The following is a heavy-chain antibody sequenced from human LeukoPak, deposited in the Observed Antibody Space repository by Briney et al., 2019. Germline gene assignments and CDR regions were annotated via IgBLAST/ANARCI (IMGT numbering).Heavy chain of an antibody. J-gene: IGHJ5*02. D-gene: IGHD6-19*01. Sequence: GASVKVSCKVSGYTLTELSMHWVRQAPGKGLEWMGGFDPEDGETIYAQKFQGRVTMTEDTSTDTAYMELSSLRSEDTAVYYCATSWNEAGTLSNWFDPWGQGTLVTVSS. CDR1: GYTLTELS. CDR2: FDPEDGET. V-gene: IGHV1-24*01. CDR3: ATSWNEAGTLSNWFDP.